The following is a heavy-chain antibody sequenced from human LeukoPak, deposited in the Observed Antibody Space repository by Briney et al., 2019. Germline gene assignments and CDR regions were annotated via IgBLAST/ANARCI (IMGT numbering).Heavy chain of an antibody. CDR3: AKDIKRYRLWQWLVVSTDY. J-gene: IGHJ4*02. CDR1: GFTFSSYA. D-gene: IGHD6-19*01. Sequence: PGGSLRLSCAASGFTFSSYAMSWVRQAPGKGLEWVSAISGSGGSTYYADSVKGRFTISRDNSKNTLYLQMNSLRAEDTAVYYCAKDIKRYRLWQWLVVSTDYWGQGTLVTVSS. CDR2: ISGSGGST. V-gene: IGHV3-23*01.